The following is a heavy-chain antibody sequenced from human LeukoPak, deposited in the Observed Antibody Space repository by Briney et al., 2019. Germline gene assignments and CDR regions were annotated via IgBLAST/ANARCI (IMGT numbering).Heavy chain of an antibody. Sequence: SETLSLTCGVSGGSITNTNYWTWVRQPPGKGLEWIGEVNLQGSTNYNPSLMGRVAISVDTSENHISLQLTSVTAADTAVYYCAREGGPYRPLDYSGQETLVTVSS. J-gene: IGHJ4*02. CDR3: AREGGPYRPLDY. V-gene: IGHV4-4*02. CDR1: GGSITNTNY. CDR2: VNLQGST.